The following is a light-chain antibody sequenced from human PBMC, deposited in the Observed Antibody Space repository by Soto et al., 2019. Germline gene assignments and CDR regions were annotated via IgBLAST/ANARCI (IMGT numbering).Light chain of an antibody. J-gene: IGKJ1*01. CDR1: QRVSTS. CDR2: GAS. CDR3: QQYKNWWT. Sequence: EILMTQSPATLSVSPGETATLSCRASQRVSTSLAWYQQKPGQAPRLLISGASTRVTGVPARFSGSGSETEFTLIINSMQSQDFAVYYYQQYKNWWTFGQGTKVEIK. V-gene: IGKV3-15*01.